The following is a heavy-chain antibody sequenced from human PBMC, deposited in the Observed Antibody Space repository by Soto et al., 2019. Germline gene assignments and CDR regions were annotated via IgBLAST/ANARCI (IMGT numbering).Heavy chain of an antibody. Sequence: SGGSLRLSCAASGFTFSDYYMSWIRQAPGKGLEWVSYISSSGSTIYYADSVKGRFTISRDNAKNSLYLQMNSLRAEDTAVYYCARSSVLEWLHGFDYWGQGTLVTVSS. CDR2: ISSSGSTI. CDR3: ARSSVLEWLHGFDY. CDR1: GFTFSDYY. J-gene: IGHJ4*02. V-gene: IGHV3-11*01. D-gene: IGHD3-3*01.